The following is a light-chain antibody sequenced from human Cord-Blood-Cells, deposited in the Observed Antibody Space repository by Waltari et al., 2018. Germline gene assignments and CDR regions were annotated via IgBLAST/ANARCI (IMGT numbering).Light chain of an antibody. Sequence: DIVMTQSPLSLPVITGEPDSISCRSSQSLLHSNGYNYLDWYLQKPGQSPQLLIYLGSNRASGGPDRFSGSGSGTDFTLKISRVEAEDVGVYYCMQALQTPLTFGGGTKVEIK. CDR3: MQALQTPLT. CDR2: LGS. V-gene: IGKV2-28*01. CDR1: QSLLHSNGYNY. J-gene: IGKJ4*01.